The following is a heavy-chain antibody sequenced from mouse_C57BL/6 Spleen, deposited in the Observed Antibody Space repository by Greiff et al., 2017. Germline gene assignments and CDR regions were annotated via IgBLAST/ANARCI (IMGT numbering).Heavy chain of an antibody. J-gene: IGHJ3*01. D-gene: IGHD2-5*01. Sequence: VQLQQSGPELVKPGASVKISCKASGYTFTDYYMNWVKQSHGKSLEWIGDINPNNGGTSYNQKFKGKATLTVDKSSSTAYMELSSLTSEDSAVYYCARSPNYSNYPAWFAYSGRGTLVTVSA. CDR3: ARSPNYSNYPAWFAY. CDR2: INPNNGGT. V-gene: IGHV1-26*01. CDR1: GYTFTDYY.